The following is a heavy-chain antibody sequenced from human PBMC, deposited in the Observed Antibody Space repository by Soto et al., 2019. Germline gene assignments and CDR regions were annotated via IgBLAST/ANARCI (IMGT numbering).Heavy chain of an antibody. CDR1: GFSFSSYG. CDR3: AKQESYWNDHFDY. V-gene: IGHV3-30*18. D-gene: IGHD1-1*01. Sequence: QVQLVESGGGVVQPGRSLRLSCAASGFSFSSYGMHWVRQAPGKGLEWVAMISYDGTDEYYADSVKGRFTISRDNSKNAVYLQMNSLSAGDTAVYYGAKQESYWNDHFDYWGQGSLVTVSS. J-gene: IGHJ4*02. CDR2: ISYDGTDE.